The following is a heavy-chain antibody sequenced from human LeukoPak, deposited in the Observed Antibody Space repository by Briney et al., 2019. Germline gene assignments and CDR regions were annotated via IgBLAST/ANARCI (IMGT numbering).Heavy chain of an antibody. V-gene: IGHV3-7*02. CDR3: ARAQWRRPDY. CDR2: IKQDGSET. CDR1: EFTFSGYW. D-gene: IGHD5-12*01. Sequence: GGSLRLSCAASEFTFSGYWMSWFRQAPGKGLEWVATIKQDGSETDYVDSVKGRFTISRDNAKNSLYQQMNSLRIEDTAVYYCARAQWRRPDYWGQGTLVTVSS. J-gene: IGHJ4*02.